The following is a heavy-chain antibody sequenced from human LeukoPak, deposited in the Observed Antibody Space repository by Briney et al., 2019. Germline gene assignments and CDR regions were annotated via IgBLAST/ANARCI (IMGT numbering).Heavy chain of an antibody. CDR1: GGSISSYY. V-gene: IGHV4-59*08. D-gene: IGHD2/OR15-2a*01. J-gene: IGHJ5*01. CDR3: ARQVVIIPSSRGGPWFDP. CDR2: IFDSGST. Sequence: SETLSLTCTVSGGSISSYYWSWIRQTPGKGLEWIGNIFDSGSTNYNPSLKSRVTISVDASKNQISLKLSSVTAADTAVYYCARQVVIIPSSRGGPWFDPWGQGTLVAVSS.